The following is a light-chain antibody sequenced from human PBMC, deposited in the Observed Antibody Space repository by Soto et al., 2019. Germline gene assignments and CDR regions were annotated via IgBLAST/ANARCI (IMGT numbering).Light chain of an antibody. CDR2: DTS. V-gene: IGKV3-20*01. CDR3: QQYGTSEII. Sequence: EIVLTQSPGTLSLSPGERATLSCRASQSVFSSLAWYQQKPGQAPRLLIYDTSSRATGVPDRYSASGSGTDFTLTISRLEPEDFAVFFCQQYGTSEIIFGQGTRLEIK. CDR1: QSVFSS. J-gene: IGKJ5*01.